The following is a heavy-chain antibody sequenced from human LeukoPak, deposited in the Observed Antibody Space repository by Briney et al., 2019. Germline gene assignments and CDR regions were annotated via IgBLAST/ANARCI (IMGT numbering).Heavy chain of an antibody. CDR1: GYSISSGYY. Sequence: SETLSLTCTVSGYSISSGYYWGWIRQPPGKGLEWIGSIYHSGSTYYNPSLKSQVTISVDTSKNQFSLKLSSVTAADTAVYYCATHYKSGAFFDYWGQGTLVTVSS. V-gene: IGHV4-38-2*02. CDR3: ATHYKSGAFFDY. D-gene: IGHD3-10*01. J-gene: IGHJ4*02. CDR2: IYHSGST.